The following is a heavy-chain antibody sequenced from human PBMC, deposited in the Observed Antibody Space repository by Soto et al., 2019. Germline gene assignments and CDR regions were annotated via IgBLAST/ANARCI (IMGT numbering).Heavy chain of an antibody. CDR1: GGSIRGSDDY. V-gene: IGHV4-39*02. CDR3: TTDRGYLTFDY. CDR2: VFYTGSA. Sequence: SETLSLTCSVSGGSIRGSDDYWGWIRQSPGKGLEYIGSVFYTGSAYYNPSFKSRVSIVADTSTNRFFLNLESVTATDTAMYYCTTDRGYLTFDYWGPGTLVTVSS. D-gene: IGHD3-22*01. J-gene: IGHJ4*02.